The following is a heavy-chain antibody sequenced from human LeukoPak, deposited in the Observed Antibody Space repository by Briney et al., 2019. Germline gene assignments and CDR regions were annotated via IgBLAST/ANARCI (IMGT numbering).Heavy chain of an antibody. V-gene: IGHV3-66*01. J-gene: IGHJ4*02. CDR1: GFTVSSNY. Sequence: GGSLRLSYAASGFTVSSNYMSWVRQAPGKGQEWVSVIYSGGSTYYADSVKGRFTISRDNSKNTLYLQMNSLRAEDTAVYYCARERYDSSGYLFDYWGQGTLVTVSS. CDR3: ARERYDSSGYLFDY. CDR2: IYSGGST. D-gene: IGHD3-22*01.